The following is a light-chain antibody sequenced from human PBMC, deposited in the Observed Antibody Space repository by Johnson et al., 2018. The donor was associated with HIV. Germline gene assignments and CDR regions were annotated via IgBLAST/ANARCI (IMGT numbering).Light chain of an antibody. CDR1: SSNIGNNY. V-gene: IGLV1-51*01. Sequence: QSVLTQPPSVSAAPGQKVTISCSGSSSNIGNNYVSWYQHLPGTVPKLLIYDTNNRPSGIPDRFSGSKSGTSAPLGITGLPTGDEADYYCGTWDSSRSAGGANYVFGTGTKVTVL. CDR2: DTN. CDR3: GTWDSSRSAGGANYV. J-gene: IGLJ1*01.